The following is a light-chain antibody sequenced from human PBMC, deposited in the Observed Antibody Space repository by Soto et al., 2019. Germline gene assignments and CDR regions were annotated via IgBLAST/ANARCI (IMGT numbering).Light chain of an antibody. V-gene: IGLV1-40*01. J-gene: IGLJ3*02. CDR2: GNS. CDR1: SSNIGTPYD. Sequence: QSVLTQPPSVSGAPGQRVTISCTGSSSNIGTPYDVHWYQQFPGTAPKLLIFGNSNRPSGIPDRFSGSKSGTSASLAITGLQAEDEADYYCQSYDSSLSASVFGGGTQLTVL. CDR3: QSYDSSLSASV.